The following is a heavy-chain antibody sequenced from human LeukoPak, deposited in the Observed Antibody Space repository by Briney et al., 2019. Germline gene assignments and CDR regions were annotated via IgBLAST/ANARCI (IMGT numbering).Heavy chain of an antibody. J-gene: IGHJ4*02. CDR3: ARLGGATSPFGY. D-gene: IGHD1-26*01. CDR2: IYYTGNT. CDR1: GGSISSYY. Sequence: PSETLSLTCTVSGGSISSYYWSWIRQPPGKGLEWIGYIYYTGNTNCNPSLKSRVTISVDTSKNQFSLNLSSVTAADTAIYYCARLGGATSPFGYWGQGTLVTVSS. V-gene: IGHV4-59*08.